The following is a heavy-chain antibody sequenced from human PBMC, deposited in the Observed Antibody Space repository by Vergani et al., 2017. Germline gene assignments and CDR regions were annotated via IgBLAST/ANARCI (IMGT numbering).Heavy chain of an antibody. J-gene: IGHJ4*02. CDR1: GGTFSSYS. CDR3: ARERYDYVWGSFDY. CDR2: ISSSSSTI. V-gene: IGHV3-48*04. Sequence: VQLVQSGAEVKKPGSSVKVSCKASGGTFSSYSMNWVRQAPGKGLEWVSYISSSSSTIYYADSVKGRFTISRDNAKNSLYLQMNSLRAEDTAVYYCARERYDYVWGSFDYWGQGTLVTVSS. D-gene: IGHD3-16*01.